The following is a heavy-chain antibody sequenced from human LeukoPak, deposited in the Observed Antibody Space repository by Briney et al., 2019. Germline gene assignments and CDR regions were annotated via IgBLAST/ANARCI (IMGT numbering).Heavy chain of an antibody. J-gene: IGHJ4*02. V-gene: IGHV3-23*01. Sequence: SVKGQSTISRDNSKNTVYLQVNSLRAEDTAVYYCAKSPYDHWGQGTLVTVSS. CDR3: AKSPYDH.